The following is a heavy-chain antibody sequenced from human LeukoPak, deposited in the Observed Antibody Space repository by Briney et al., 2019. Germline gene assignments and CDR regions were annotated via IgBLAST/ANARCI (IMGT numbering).Heavy chain of an antibody. Sequence: PGGSLRLSCAASGFTFSTYSMNWVRQAPGKGLEWVSAISGSGGSTYYADSVKGRFTISRDNSKNTLYLQMNSLRAEDTAVYYCAKGTRPTTVTYYFDYWGQGTLVTVSS. CDR3: AKGTRPTTVTYYFDY. CDR2: ISGSGGST. V-gene: IGHV3-23*01. J-gene: IGHJ4*02. D-gene: IGHD4-11*01. CDR1: GFTFSTYS.